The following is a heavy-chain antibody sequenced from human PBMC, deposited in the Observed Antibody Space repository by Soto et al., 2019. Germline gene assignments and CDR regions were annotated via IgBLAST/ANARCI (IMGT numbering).Heavy chain of an antibody. V-gene: IGHV4-34*01. Sequence: SETLSLTCVLLDGSFSGYYWTWVRQPPGKGLEWIAEINDSGDVNYIPSLRSRLSLSVDTSKNQISLRLKSLTAADTAVYYCARGPFRVVAGYYQYGVDVWGQGTTVTVSS. D-gene: IGHD6-19*01. CDR2: INDSGDV. CDR3: ARGPFRVVAGYYQYGVDV. CDR1: DGSFSGYY. J-gene: IGHJ6*02.